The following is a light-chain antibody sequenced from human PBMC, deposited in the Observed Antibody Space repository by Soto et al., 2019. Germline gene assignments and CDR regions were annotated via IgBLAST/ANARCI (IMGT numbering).Light chain of an antibody. CDR1: QSITNNY. Sequence: ELVLTQSPGTLSLSPGERVTLSCRASQSITNNYLAWYQQKPGRAHRLLIYGASSRATGIPDRFSGSGSGTDFTLTISRLEPEDFAMYYCQQYGYLVTFGGGTKVDIK. V-gene: IGKV3-20*01. J-gene: IGKJ4*01. CDR3: QQYGYLVT. CDR2: GAS.